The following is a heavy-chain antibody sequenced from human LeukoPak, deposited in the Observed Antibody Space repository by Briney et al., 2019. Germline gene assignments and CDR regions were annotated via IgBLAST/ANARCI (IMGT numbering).Heavy chain of an antibody. J-gene: IGHJ4*02. CDR2: FSPSGGST. CDR1: GYTFTSYC. V-gene: IGHV1-46*01. D-gene: IGHD2-15*01. CDR3: ARHSSGGRYLDY. Sequence: ASVKVSCKASGYTFTSYCMHWVRQAPGQGLEWMGIFSPSGGSTSFAQRFQGRVTMTRDTSTSTVYMELSSLRSEDTAVYYCARHSSGGRYLDYWGQGTLVTVSS.